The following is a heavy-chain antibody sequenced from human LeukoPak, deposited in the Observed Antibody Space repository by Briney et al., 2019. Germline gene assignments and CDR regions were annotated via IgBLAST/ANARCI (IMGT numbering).Heavy chain of an antibody. D-gene: IGHD1-1*01. J-gene: IGHJ4*02. V-gene: IGHV3-23*01. CDR3: ATFGTTGISY. CDR2: ISGSGLST. CDR1: GFTFTNSA. Sequence: GGSLRLSCAASGFTFTNSAMCWIRQPPGKGLDWVSSISGSGLSTYYAASLKGRFTISRDNSENTLSLQMNTLRAEDTAMYYCATFGTTGISYWGQGALVTVSS.